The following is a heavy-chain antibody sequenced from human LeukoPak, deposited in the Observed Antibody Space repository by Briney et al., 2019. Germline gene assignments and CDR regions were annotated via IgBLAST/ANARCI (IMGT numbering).Heavy chain of an antibody. CDR1: GYTVTSYG. V-gene: IGHV1-18*01. J-gene: IGHJ3*02. Sequence: ASVKVSCKASGYTVTSYGISWVRQAPGHGLEGMGWISAYNGKTNYAQKLQGRVTMTTDTSTSTAYMELRSLRSDDTAVYYCARFQGTGYCSSTSCYTEAFDIWGQGTRVTVSS. CDR3: ARFQGTGYCSSTSCYTEAFDI. CDR2: ISAYNGKT. D-gene: IGHD2-2*02.